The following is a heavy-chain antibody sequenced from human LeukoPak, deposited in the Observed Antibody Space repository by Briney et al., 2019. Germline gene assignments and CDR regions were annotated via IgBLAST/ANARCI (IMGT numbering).Heavy chain of an antibody. J-gene: IGHJ6*02. V-gene: IGHV3-33*01. CDR3: ARDPPSTIFGVVSYYYYYGMDV. D-gene: IGHD3-3*01. CDR2: IWYDGSNK. CDR1: GFTFSSYG. Sequence: PGRSLRLSCAASGFTFSSYGMHWVRQAPGKGLEWVAVIWYDGSNKYYADSVKGRFTISRDNSKNTLYLQMNSLRAEDTAVYYCARDPPSTIFGVVSYYYYYGMDVWGQGTTVTVSS.